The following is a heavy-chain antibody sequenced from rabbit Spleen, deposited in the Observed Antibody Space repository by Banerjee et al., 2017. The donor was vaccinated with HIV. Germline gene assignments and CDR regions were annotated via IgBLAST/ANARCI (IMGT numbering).Heavy chain of an antibody. D-gene: IGHD1-1*01. Sequence: QSLEESGGDLVKPGASLALTCKASGIDFSSYYYMCWVRQAPGKGLEWIACIYTSSGSTWYASWVNGRFTISRSTSLNTVTLQMTSLTAADTATYLCARDLTGVIGWNFGWWGPGTLVTVS. CDR2: IYTSSGST. CDR1: GIDFSSYYY. CDR3: ARDLTGVIGWNFGW. J-gene: IGHJ4*01. V-gene: IGHV1S43*01.